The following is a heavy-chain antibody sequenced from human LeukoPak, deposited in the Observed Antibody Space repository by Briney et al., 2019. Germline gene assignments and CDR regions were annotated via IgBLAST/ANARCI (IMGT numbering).Heavy chain of an antibody. Sequence: SETLSLTCAVYGGSFSGYYWSWIRQPPGKELEWIGEINHSGSTNYNPSLKGRVTISVDTSKNQFSLKLSSVTAADTAVYYCARAFRARYFDLWGRGTLVTVSS. V-gene: IGHV4-34*01. CDR3: ARAFRARYFDL. CDR1: GGSFSGYY. D-gene: IGHD2/OR15-2a*01. J-gene: IGHJ2*01. CDR2: INHSGST.